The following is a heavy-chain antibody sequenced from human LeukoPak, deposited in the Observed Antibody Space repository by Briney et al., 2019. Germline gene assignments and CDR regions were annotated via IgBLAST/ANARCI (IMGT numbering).Heavy chain of an antibody. CDR2: INWNGGST. CDR1: GFTFDDYG. CDR3: ARLANYCSSTSCYIYYFDY. J-gene: IGHJ4*02. D-gene: IGHD2-2*02. V-gene: IGHV3-20*04. Sequence: GGSLRLSCAASGFTFDDYGMSWVRQAPGKGLERVSGINWNGGSTGYADSVKGRFTISRDNAKNCLYLQMNSLRAEDTALYYCARLANYCSSTSCYIYYFDYWGQGTLVTVSS.